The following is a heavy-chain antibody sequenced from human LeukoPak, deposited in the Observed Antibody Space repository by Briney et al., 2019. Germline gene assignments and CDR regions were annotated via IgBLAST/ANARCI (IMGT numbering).Heavy chain of an antibody. D-gene: IGHD2-21*02. J-gene: IGHJ3*02. CDR1: GGSISSSSYY. CDR3: AREIRRAYCGGDWHRRRCRTFDI. V-gene: IGHV4-39*07. Sequence: PSETLSLTCTVSGGSISSSSYYWGWIRQPPGKGLEWIGSIYYSGSTNYNPSLKSRVTISVDTSKNQFSLKLSSVTAADTAVYYCAREIRRAYCGGDWHRRRCRTFDIWGQGTMVTVSS. CDR2: IYYSGST.